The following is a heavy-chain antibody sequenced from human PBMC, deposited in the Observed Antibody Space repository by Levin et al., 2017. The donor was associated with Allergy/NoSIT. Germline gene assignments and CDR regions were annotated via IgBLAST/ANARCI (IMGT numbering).Heavy chain of an antibody. CDR2: MNPSTGNT. D-gene: IGHD3-3*01. V-gene: IGHV1-8*01. Sequence: EASVKVSCKASGYTFSTYDINWVRQATGQGLEWMGWMNPSTGNTVYAQKFQGRVTMTRNTSISTAYMELSSLTSEDTAVYYCARMEGPPAVGDVWGQGTTVTVSS. J-gene: IGHJ6*02. CDR1: GYTFSTYD. CDR3: ARMEGPPAVGDV.